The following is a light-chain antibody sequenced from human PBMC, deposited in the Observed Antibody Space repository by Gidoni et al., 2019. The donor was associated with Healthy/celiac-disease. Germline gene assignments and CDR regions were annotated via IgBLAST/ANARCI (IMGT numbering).Light chain of an antibody. J-gene: IGKJ3*01. CDR2: AAS. CDR1: QSISSY. CDR3: QQSYSTPFT. Sequence: DIQMNQSPSSLSASGGDRVTITCRASQSISSYLNWYQQKPGKAPKLLIYAASSLPSGVPSRFSGSGSGTDFTLTISSLQPEDFATYYCQQSYSTPFTFGPGTKVDIK. V-gene: IGKV1-39*01.